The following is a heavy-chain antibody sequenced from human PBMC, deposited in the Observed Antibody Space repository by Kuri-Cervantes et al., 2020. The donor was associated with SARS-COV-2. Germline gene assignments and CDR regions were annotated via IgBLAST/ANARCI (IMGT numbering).Heavy chain of an antibody. D-gene: IGHD2-15*01. CDR3: ARSVVAVTGTRRLDWFDP. CDR1: GFTFSSYA. V-gene: IGHV3-21*05. J-gene: IGHJ5*02. Sequence: GGSLRLSCAASGFTFSSYAMSWVRQAPGKGLEWVSYISSSSYTNYADSVKGRFAISRDNAKNSLYLQMNSLRAEDTAVYYCARSVVAVTGTRRLDWFDPWGQGTLVTVSS. CDR2: ISSSSYT.